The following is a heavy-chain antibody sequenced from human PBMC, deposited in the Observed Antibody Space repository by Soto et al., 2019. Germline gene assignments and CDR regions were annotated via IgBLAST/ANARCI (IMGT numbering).Heavy chain of an antibody. CDR1: GFTFISYG. J-gene: IGHJ3*02. D-gene: IGHD4-17*01. CDR2: IWYDGSNK. Sequence: WGSLRLSCAASGFTFISYGIHFVRHSPVKGLEWVAVIWYDGSNKYYADSVKGRFTISRDNSKNTLYLQMNSLRAEDTAVYYCAREGYGDYDDAFDIWGLGTMVTVSS. CDR3: AREGYGDYDDAFDI. V-gene: IGHV3-33*01.